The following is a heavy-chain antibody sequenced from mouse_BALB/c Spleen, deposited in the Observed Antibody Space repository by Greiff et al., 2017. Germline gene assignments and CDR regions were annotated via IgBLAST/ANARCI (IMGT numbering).Heavy chain of an antibody. V-gene: IGHV2-4-1*01. CDR1: GFSLTRYG. CDR3: ARSPYGNYDGWFAY. D-gene: IGHD2-1*01. CDR2: IWSGGST. J-gene: IGHJ3*01. Sequence: QVQLKESGPGLVQPSQSLSITCTVSGFSLTRYGVHWVRQSPGKGLEWLGVIWSGGSTDYNAAFISRLSISKDNSKSQVFFKMNSLQADDTAIYYCARSPYGNYDGWFAYWGQGTLVTVSA.